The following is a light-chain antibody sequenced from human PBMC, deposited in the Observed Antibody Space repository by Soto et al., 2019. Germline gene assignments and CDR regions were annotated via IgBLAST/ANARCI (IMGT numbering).Light chain of an antibody. Sequence: DIQMTQSPSSLYASVGDRVTITCRASQSISSYLNRYQQKPGKAHELMIYAASSLQSGVPSRFSGGGSGTDFTLTISSLQPEELATYYCQHSGDTPAWTFGQGTKVEIK. V-gene: IGKV1-39*01. CDR1: QSISSY. CDR3: QHSGDTPAWT. CDR2: AAS. J-gene: IGKJ1*01.